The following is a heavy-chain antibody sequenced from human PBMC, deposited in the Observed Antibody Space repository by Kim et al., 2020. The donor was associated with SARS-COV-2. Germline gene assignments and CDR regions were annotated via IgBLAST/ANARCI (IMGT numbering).Heavy chain of an antibody. D-gene: IGHD4-17*01. J-gene: IGHJ4*02. Sequence: GGSLRLSCAASGFTFSSYEMNWVRQAPGKGLEWVSYISSSGSTIYYADSVKGRFTISRDNAKNSLYLQMNSLRAEDTAVYYCESRESSTVTTFDYWGQGTLVTVSS. CDR1: GFTFSSYE. V-gene: IGHV3-48*03. CDR3: ESRESSTVTTFDY. CDR2: ISSSGSTI.